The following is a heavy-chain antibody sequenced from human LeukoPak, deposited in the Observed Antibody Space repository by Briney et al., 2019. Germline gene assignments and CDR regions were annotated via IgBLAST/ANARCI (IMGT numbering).Heavy chain of an antibody. CDR3: ARVRCSSTSCLYDAFDI. CDR1: GYTFTSYD. D-gene: IGHD2-2*01. Sequence: ASVKVSCKASGYTFTSYDINWVRQATGQGLEWMGWMNPNSGNTGYAQKFQGRVTMTRNTSISTAYMELSSLRSEDTAVYYCARVRCSSTSCLYDAFDIWGQGTMVTVSS. CDR2: MNPNSGNT. V-gene: IGHV1-8*01. J-gene: IGHJ3*02.